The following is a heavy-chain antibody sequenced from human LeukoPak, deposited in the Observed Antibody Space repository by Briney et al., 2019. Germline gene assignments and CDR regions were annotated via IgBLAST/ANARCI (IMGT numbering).Heavy chain of an antibody. Sequence: ASVKVSCKASGCTFTSYYMHWVRQAPGQGLEWMGIINPSSGSTSYAQKFQGRVTMTRDMSTSTVYMELSSLRSEDTAVYYCARGGNWNYVEGDYWGQGTLVTVSS. D-gene: IGHD1-7*01. V-gene: IGHV1-46*01. J-gene: IGHJ4*02. CDR3: ARGGNWNYVEGDY. CDR2: INPSSGST. CDR1: GCTFTSYY.